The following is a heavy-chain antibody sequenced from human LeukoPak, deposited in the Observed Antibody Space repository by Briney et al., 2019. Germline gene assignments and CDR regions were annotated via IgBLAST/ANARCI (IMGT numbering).Heavy chain of an antibody. Sequence: HPGGSLRLSCEASGFSFSNYDMTWVRQAPGEGLEWVSSISPGHATFYADSVKGRFTISRDNSKNTLYLQMNSLRAEDTAVYYCAKRGRNGSGWYYFDYWGQGTLVTVSS. CDR2: ISPGHAT. CDR1: GFSFSNYD. CDR3: AKRGRNGSGWYYFDY. V-gene: IGHV3-23*01. D-gene: IGHD6-19*01. J-gene: IGHJ4*02.